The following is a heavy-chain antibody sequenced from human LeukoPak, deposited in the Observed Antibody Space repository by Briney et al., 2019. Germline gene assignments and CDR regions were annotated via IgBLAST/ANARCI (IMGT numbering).Heavy chain of an antibody. CDR3: ARGTEMATIGYYMDV. CDR1: GYTFTGYY. V-gene: IGHV1-2*02. Sequence: GASVKASCKASGYTFTGYYMHWVRQAPGQGLEWMGWINPNSGGTNYAQKFQGRVTMTRDTSISTAYMELSRLRSDDTAVYYCARGTEMATIGYYMDVWGKGTTVTISS. J-gene: IGHJ6*03. D-gene: IGHD5-24*01. CDR2: INPNSGGT.